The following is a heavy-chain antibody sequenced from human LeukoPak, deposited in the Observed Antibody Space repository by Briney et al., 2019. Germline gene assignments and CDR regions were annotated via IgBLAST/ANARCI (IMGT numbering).Heavy chain of an antibody. CDR3: AREVGSSADS. V-gene: IGHV3-53*01. CDR1: GFTVSSNY. J-gene: IGHJ4*02. D-gene: IGHD6-6*01. Sequence: PGGSLRLSCAASGFTVSSNYMSWVRQAPGKGLEWVSVIYSGGSTYYADSVKGRFTISRDSSTNTLYLQMNSLRAEDTAVYYCAREVGSSADSWGKGTLVTVSS. CDR2: IYSGGST.